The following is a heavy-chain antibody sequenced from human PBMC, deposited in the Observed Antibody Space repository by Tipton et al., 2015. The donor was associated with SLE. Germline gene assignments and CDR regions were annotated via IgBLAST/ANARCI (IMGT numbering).Heavy chain of an antibody. CDR2: LYHSGGT. V-gene: IGHV4-38-2*02. CDR1: GGSISSYY. CDR3: ARQGYGSGTPSWVDV. Sequence: TLSLTCTVSGGSISSYYWGWIRQPPGKGLEWIGSLYHSGGTYYNSSLKSRVTVSVDTSKNQFSLKLSSVTAADTAVYYCARQGYGSGTPSWVDVWGKGTTVTVSS. J-gene: IGHJ6*04. D-gene: IGHD3-10*01.